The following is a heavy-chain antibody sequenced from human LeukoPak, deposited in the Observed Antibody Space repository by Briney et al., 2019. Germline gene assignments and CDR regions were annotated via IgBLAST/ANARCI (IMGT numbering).Heavy chain of an antibody. V-gene: IGHV4-59*01. CDR3: ARDGRDYGSGSYQFDY. CDR1: GGSFSGYY. D-gene: IGHD3-10*01. CDR2: IYYSGST. J-gene: IGHJ4*02. Sequence: PSETLSLTCAVYGGSFSGYYWSWIRQPPGKGLEWIGYIYYSGSTNYNPSLKSRVTISVDTSKNQFPLKLSSVTAADTAVYYCARDGRDYGSGSYQFDYWGQGTLVTVSS.